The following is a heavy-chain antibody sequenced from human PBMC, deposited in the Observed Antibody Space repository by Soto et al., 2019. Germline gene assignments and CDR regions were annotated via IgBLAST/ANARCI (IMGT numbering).Heavy chain of an antibody. CDR3: AHGSIFGVVIESFDY. CDR1: LSTSGVG. V-gene: IGHV2-5*02. D-gene: IGHD3-3*01. J-gene: IGHJ4*02. CDR2: IYWDDDK. Sequence: LSTSGVGVGWIRQPPGKALEWLALIYWDDDKRYSPSLKSRLTITKDTSKNQVVLTMTNMDPVDTATYYCAHGSIFGVVIESFDYWGQGTLVTVSS.